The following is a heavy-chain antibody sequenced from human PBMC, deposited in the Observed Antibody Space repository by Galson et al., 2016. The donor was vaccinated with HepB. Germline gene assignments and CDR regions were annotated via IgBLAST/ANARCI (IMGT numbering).Heavy chain of an antibody. CDR3: ARGVIVFAPGATRETYYFDQ. CDR2: INPYNGNT. CDR1: GYTFDNYG. D-gene: IGHD1-26*01. Sequence: SVKVSCKASGYTFDNYGITWVRQAPGQGLEWMAWINPYNGNTNYAQKFQGRVSLTTDTSTSTAYMDLTSLTSDDTATYYCARGVIVFAPGATRETYYFDQWGQGSLVTVSS. V-gene: IGHV1-18*01. J-gene: IGHJ4*02.